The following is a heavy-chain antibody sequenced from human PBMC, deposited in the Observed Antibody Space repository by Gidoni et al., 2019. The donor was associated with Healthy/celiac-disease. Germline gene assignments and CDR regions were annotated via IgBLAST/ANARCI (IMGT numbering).Heavy chain of an antibody. D-gene: IGHD4-17*01. CDR3: ASCRYGDYAAPDDY. J-gene: IGHJ4*02. Sequence: QVQLVESGGGVVQPGRSLRLSCAASGFTFGSYAMHWVRQAPGKGLEWVAVISYDGSNKYYADSVEGRFTISRDNSKNTLYLQMNSLRAEDTAVYYCASCRYGDYAAPDDYWGQGTLVTVSS. CDR1: GFTFGSYA. V-gene: IGHV3-30-3*01. CDR2: ISYDGSNK.